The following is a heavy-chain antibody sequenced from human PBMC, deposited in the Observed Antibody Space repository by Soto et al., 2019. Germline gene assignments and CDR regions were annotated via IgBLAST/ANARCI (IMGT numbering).Heavy chain of an antibody. CDR2: IWYDGSNK. V-gene: IGHV3-33*01. J-gene: IGHJ4*02. CDR1: GFTFSSYG. CDR3: ARDTFEQWLVLIDY. D-gene: IGHD6-19*01. Sequence: GGSLRLSCAASGFTFSSYGMHWVRQAPGKGLEWVAVIWYDGSNKYYADSVKGRFTISRDNSKNTLYLQMNSLRAEDTAVYYCARDTFEQWLVLIDYWGQGTLVTVSS.